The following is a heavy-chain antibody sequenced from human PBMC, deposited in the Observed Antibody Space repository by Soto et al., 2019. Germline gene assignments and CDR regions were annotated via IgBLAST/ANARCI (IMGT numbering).Heavy chain of an antibody. D-gene: IGHD3-10*01. CDR1: GFTFSSYA. CDR3: ARDRLLFGELLAELDY. Sequence: QVQLVESGGGVVQPGRSLRLSCAASGFTFSSYAMHWVRQAPGKGLEWVAVISYDGSNKYYADSVKGRFTISRDNSKNTLYLQMNSLRAEDTAVYYCARDRLLFGELLAELDYWGQGTLVTVSS. V-gene: IGHV3-30-3*01. CDR2: ISYDGSNK. J-gene: IGHJ4*02.